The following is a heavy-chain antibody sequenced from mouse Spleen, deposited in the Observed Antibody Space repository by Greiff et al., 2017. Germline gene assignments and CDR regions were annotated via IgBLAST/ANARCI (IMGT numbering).Heavy chain of an antibody. CDR2: ISNGGGST. CDR1: GFTFSDYY. CDR3: ARLGDGYYYYAMDY. V-gene: IGHV5-12*02. D-gene: IGHD2-3*01. Sequence: EVKLEESGGGLVQPGGSLKLSCATSGFTFSDYYMYWVRQTPEKRLEWVAYISNGGGSTYYPDTVKGRFTISRDNAKNTLYLQMSRLKSEDTAMYYCARLGDGYYYYAMDYWGQGTSVTVSS. J-gene: IGHJ4*01.